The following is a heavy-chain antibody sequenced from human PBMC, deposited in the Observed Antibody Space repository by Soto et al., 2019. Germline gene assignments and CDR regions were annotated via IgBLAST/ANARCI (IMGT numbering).Heavy chain of an antibody. CDR3: ASTYYAFWSGYSRANRFDP. J-gene: IGHJ5*02. Sequence: GAAVKASWKASCGTFTKSGISWGLPALGQGLEWMGGIIPIFGTANYAQKFQGRVTITADESTSTAYMELSSLRSEDTAVYYCASTYYAFWSGYSRANRFDPWGQGTLVTV. D-gene: IGHD3-3*01. CDR2: IIPIFGTA. CDR1: CGTFTKSG. V-gene: IGHV1-69*13.